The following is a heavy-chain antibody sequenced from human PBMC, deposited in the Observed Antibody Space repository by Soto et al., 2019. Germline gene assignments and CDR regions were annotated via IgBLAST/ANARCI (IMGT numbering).Heavy chain of an antibody. CDR1: GFTFSSYW. V-gene: IGHV3-7*01. J-gene: IGHJ3*02. CDR3: AGEWLVELPDAFDI. CDR2: IKQDGSEK. Sequence: EVQLVESGGGLVQPGGSLRLSCAASGFTFSSYWMSWVRQAPGKGLEWVANIKQDGSEKYYVDSVKGRFTISRDNAKNAMYLQTNSLRAEDTAVYDCAGEWLVELPDAFDIWGQGTMVTVSS. D-gene: IGHD6-19*01.